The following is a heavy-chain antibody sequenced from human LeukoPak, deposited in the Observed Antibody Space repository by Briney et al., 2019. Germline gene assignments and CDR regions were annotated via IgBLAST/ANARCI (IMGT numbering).Heavy chain of an antibody. V-gene: IGHV4-61*02. J-gene: IGHJ2*01. D-gene: IGHD5-24*01. CDR1: GGSIRSGHYY. Sequence: PSETLSLTCTVSGGSIRSGHYYWSWIRQPAGKGLEWIGCIFPSGSTNYNPSLKSRVTLSEDTSKNQFSLNLSSVTAADTAVYYCARGSRDGYSNYWYFDLWGRGTLVTVSS. CDR2: IFPSGST. CDR3: ARGSRDGYSNYWYFDL.